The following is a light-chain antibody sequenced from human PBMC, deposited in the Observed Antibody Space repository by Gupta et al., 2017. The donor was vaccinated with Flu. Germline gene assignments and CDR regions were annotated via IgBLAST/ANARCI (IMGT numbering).Light chain of an antibody. V-gene: IGKV3-15*01. CDR3: QQYNNGPPYS. Sequence: DTVMTQHPATLPVSPGERASPSCRDSQSIRSNKSWYQHKPGQAPRLVIYATCTRATGSPARRSGSESGTEYTLTISSLQSEDFSVYYCQQYNNGPPYSFGQGTKLEIK. CDR1: QSIRSN. CDR2: ATC. J-gene: IGKJ2*03.